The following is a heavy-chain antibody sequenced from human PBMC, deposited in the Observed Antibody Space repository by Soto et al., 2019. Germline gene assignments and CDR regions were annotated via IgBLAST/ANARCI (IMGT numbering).Heavy chain of an antibody. CDR1: GFTFSSYS. V-gene: IGHV3-21*01. D-gene: IGHD6-19*01. CDR2: ISSSSSYI. Sequence: GGSLRLSCAASGFTFSSYSMNWVRQAPGKGLEWVSSISSSSSYIYYADSVKGRFTISRDNAKNSLYLQMNSLRAEDTAVYYCARVPPYSSGWSPYDYWGQGTLVTVSS. J-gene: IGHJ4*02. CDR3: ARVPPYSSGWSPYDY.